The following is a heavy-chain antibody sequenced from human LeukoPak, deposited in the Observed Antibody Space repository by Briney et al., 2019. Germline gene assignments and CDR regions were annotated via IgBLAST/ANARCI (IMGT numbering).Heavy chain of an antibody. CDR1: GFTFGRTA. Sequence: PGESLRLSCEASGFTFGRTAMTWVRQTPGKGLEWFSSISSSGNTYYADSVKGRFTISRDNSKNLVNLQMNSLRAEDTAIYYCVKGRMSEDGLDFWGQGSLVTVSS. CDR2: ISSSGNT. CDR3: VKGRMSEDGLDF. D-gene: IGHD5-24*01. J-gene: IGHJ4*02. V-gene: IGHV3-23*01.